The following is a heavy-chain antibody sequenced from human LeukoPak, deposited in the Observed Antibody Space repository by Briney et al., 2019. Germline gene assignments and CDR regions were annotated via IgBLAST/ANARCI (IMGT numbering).Heavy chain of an antibody. CDR1: GFTFSSYS. CDR3: ARAVSYGSGSYGY. Sequence: WGSLRLSCAASGFTFSSYSMNWVRQAPGKGLEWVSYISSSSSTIYYADSVKGRFTISRDNAKNSLYLQMNSLRDEDTAVYYCARAVSYGSGSYGYWGQGTLVTVSS. J-gene: IGHJ4*02. V-gene: IGHV3-48*02. CDR2: ISSSSSTI. D-gene: IGHD3-10*01.